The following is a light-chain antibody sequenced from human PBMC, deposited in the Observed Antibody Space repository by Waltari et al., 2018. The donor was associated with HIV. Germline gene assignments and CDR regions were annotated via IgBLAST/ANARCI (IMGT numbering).Light chain of an antibody. CDR1: QSVLFSSKNKNH. CDR2: WAS. V-gene: IGKV4-1*01. Sequence: DIVMTQSPASLAVSLGERATINCKSSQSVLFSSKNKNHLAWYQQKPGQPPRLLIYWASTRESGVPDRFSGSGSGTDFTLTISSLQAEDVAVYYCQQYYSSPWNFGPGTKVDI. CDR3: QQYYSSPWN. J-gene: IGKJ3*01.